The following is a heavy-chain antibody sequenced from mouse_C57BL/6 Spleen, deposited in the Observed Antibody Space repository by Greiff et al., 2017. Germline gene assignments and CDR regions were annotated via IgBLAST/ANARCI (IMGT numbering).Heavy chain of an antibody. CDR1: GYTFTSYT. Sequence: QVQLQQSGAELARPGASVKMSCKASGYTFTSYTMHWVKQRPGQGLEWIGYINPSSGYTKYNQKFKDKATLTADKSSSPAYMQLSSLTSEDSAVYYCARAFDGYYPFGGQGTTLTVSS. CDR3: ARAFDGYYPF. J-gene: IGHJ2*01. CDR2: INPSSGYT. D-gene: IGHD2-3*01. V-gene: IGHV1-4*01.